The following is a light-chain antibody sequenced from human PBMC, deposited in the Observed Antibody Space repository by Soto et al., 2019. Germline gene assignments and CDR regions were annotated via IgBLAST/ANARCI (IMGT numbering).Light chain of an antibody. J-gene: IGKJ1*01. CDR3: QQYGSSPWT. Sequence: EVVMTQSPATLSVSPGDTATLSCRASQTICRNYLAWYQQKPGQAPRLLIFGTSTRATGIPDRFSGSGSGTDFTLTISRLEPEDFAVYYCQQYGSSPWTFGQGTKVDIK. CDR2: GTS. V-gene: IGKV3-20*01. CDR1: QTICRNY.